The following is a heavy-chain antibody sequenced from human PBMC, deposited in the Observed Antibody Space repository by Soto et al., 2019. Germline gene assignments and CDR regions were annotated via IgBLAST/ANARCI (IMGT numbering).Heavy chain of an antibody. V-gene: IGHV3-21*01. Sequence: GGSLRLSCAASGFTFSSYSMNWVRQAPGKGLEWVSSISSSSSYIYYADSVKGRFTISRDNAKNSLYLQMDSLRAEDTAVYYCAGDFRTDMGHYGMDVWGQGTTVTVSS. J-gene: IGHJ6*02. CDR2: ISSSSSYI. CDR1: GFTFSSYS. D-gene: IGHD2-15*01. CDR3: AGDFRTDMGHYGMDV.